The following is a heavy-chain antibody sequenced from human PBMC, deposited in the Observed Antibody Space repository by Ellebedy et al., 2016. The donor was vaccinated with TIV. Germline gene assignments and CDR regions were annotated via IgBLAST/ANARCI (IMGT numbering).Heavy chain of an antibody. Sequence: PGGSLRLSCAASGFTFSAYAMHLVRQAPGRGLEWVSVISPDGSSKWYADSVKGRFTISRDNSKNTLYVQMNSLRDEDTAVYYCASGTDVDYWGQGTLVTVSS. V-gene: IGHV3-30-3*01. CDR1: GFTFSAYA. CDR3: ASGTDVDY. D-gene: IGHD1-1*01. J-gene: IGHJ4*02. CDR2: ISPDGSSK.